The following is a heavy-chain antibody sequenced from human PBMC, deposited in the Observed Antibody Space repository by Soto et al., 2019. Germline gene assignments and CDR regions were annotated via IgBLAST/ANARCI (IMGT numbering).Heavy chain of an antibody. CDR2: IIPLLGIT. CDR1: GGTFSGYA. CDR3: ARDPRSITGTTSSEDFQH. J-gene: IGHJ1*01. Sequence: QAQLMQSGAEVKKPGSSVKVSCKASGGTFSGYAINWVRQAPGQGLEWMGGIIPLLGITDYGQKFQGRITIASDESTGTAYMDLRGLRSEDTAVYYSARDPRSITGTTSSEDFQHWGQGTLVSVSS. D-gene: IGHD1-20*01. V-gene: IGHV1-69*01.